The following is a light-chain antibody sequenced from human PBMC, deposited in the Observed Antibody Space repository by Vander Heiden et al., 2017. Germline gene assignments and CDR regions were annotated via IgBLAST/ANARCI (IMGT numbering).Light chain of an antibody. J-gene: IGLJ1*01. V-gene: IGLV2-14*01. CDR1: SSDVGAYDH. Sequence: QSALTQPASVSGSPGHSITISCTGTSSDVGAYDHVSWYQDHPGKVPKLIIYEVSYRPSGVTSRFSGSKSGNTASLTISGLQADDEADYYCCSFTTIRTLVFGTGTKVTVL. CDR2: EVS. CDR3: CSFTTIRTLV.